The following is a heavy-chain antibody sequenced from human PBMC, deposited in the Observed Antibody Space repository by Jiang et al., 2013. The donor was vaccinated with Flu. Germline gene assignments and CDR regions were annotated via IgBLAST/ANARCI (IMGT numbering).Heavy chain of an antibody. J-gene: IGHJ4*02. CDR3: AKAPKYCGGDCHHDY. CDR2: ISGSGGST. D-gene: IGHD2-21*02. CDR1: GFTFSSYA. V-gene: IGHV3-23*01. Sequence: SCAASGFTFSSYAMSWVRQAPGKGLEWVSAISGSGGSTYYADSVKGRFTISRDNSKNTLYLQMNSLRAEDTAVYYCAKAPKYCGGDCHHDYWGQGTLVTVSS.